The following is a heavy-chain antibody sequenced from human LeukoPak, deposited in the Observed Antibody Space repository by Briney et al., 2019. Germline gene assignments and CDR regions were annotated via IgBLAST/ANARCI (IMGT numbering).Heavy chain of an antibody. D-gene: IGHD1-26*01. V-gene: IGHV4-34*01. Sequence: SETLSLTCAVYGGSFSGHYWSWIRQPPGKGLEWIGEINHSGSTNYNPSLKSRVTISVDTSNNQFSLKLSSVTAADTDVYYCARVRSGSYLVFYFDYWGQGTLVTVSS. CDR3: ARVRSGSYLVFYFDY. CDR1: GGSFSGHY. CDR2: INHSGST. J-gene: IGHJ4*02.